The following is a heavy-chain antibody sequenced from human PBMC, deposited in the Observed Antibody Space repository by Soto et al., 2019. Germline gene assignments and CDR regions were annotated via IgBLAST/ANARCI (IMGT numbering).Heavy chain of an antibody. J-gene: IGHJ4*02. V-gene: IGHV1-69*13. Sequence: SVKVSCKASGGTFSSYAISWVRQAPGQGLEWMGGIIPTFGTANYAQKFQGRVTITADESTSTAYMELSSLRSEDTAVYYCARDRISMVRGVPYYFDYWGQGTLVTVSS. CDR1: GGTFSSYA. D-gene: IGHD3-10*01. CDR2: IIPTFGTA. CDR3: ARDRISMVRGVPYYFDY.